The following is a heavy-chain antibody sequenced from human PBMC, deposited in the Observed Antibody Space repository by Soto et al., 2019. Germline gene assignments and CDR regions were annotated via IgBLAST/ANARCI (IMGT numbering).Heavy chain of an antibody. J-gene: IGHJ3*01. CDR2: ISAYNGNT. CDR1: GYTFTSYG. D-gene: IGHD6-13*01. CDR3: ATKLSIASASVVPDAFDL. V-gene: IGHV1-18*01. Sequence: ASVKVSCKASGYTFTSYGISWVRQAPGQGLEWMGWISAYNGNTNYAQKLQGRVTMTTDTSTSTSYMELRSLRSDDTAVYYCATKLSIASASVVPDAFDLWGQGTMVTV.